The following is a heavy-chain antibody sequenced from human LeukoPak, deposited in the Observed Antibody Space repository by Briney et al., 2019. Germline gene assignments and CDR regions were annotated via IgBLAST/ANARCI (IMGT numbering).Heavy chain of an antibody. CDR1: GGTFSSYA. J-gene: IGHJ3*02. CDR2: IIPIFGTA. Sequence: ASAKVSCKASGGTFSSYAISWVRQAPGQGLEWMGGIIPIFGTANYAQKLQGRATITADGSTRTAYMELSSLRSDDTAVYYCARKQTVGATHAFDIWGQGTMVTVSS. CDR3: ARKQTVGATHAFDI. V-gene: IGHV1-69*01. D-gene: IGHD1-26*01.